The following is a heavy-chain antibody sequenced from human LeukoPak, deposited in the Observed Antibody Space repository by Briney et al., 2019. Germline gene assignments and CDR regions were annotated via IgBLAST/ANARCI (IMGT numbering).Heavy chain of an antibody. J-gene: IGHJ6*03. Sequence: SETLSLTXTVSGGSISSSNYYWGWIGQPPGKGLEWIGTIYYSGTTYYNPSLESRVTISEDTSKNQFSLTLRSVTAADTAVYYCARQISDYYYYYMDVWGKGTTVTVSS. CDR1: GGSISSSNYY. V-gene: IGHV4-39*01. CDR3: ARQISDYYYYYMDV. CDR2: IYYSGTT. D-gene: IGHD3-10*01.